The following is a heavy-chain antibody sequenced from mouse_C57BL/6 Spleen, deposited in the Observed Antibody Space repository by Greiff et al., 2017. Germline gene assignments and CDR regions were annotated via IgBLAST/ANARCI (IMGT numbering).Heavy chain of an antibody. Sequence: DVMLVESGGGLVKPGGSLKLSCAASGFTFSDYGMHWVRQAPEKGLEWVAYISSGSSTIDYADTVKGRFTISSDNAKNTLFLQVTSLRYEGTAMYYCARDYCGLDFDDWGEGTTLTVSS. CDR2: ISSGSSTI. CDR1: GFTFSDYG. J-gene: IGHJ2*01. V-gene: IGHV5-17*01. D-gene: IGHD1-2*01. CDR3: ARDYCGLDFDD.